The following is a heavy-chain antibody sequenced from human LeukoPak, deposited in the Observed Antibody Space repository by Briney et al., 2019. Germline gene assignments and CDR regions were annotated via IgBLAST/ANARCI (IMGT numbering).Heavy chain of an antibody. D-gene: IGHD2-2*01. CDR2: ISAGNGNT. J-gene: IGHJ6*02. CDR1: GYTFTSYA. Sequence: ASVKVSCKASGYTFTSYAIHWVRQAPGQRLEWMGWISAGNGNTKYSQNFQGRVTFISNTSATTAFMELRSLRSDDTAVYYCARDDREGVPAATYYYYGMDVWGQGTTVTVSS. V-gene: IGHV1-3*01. CDR3: ARDDREGVPAATYYYYGMDV.